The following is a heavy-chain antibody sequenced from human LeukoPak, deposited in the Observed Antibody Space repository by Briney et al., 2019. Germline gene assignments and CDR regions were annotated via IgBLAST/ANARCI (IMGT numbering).Heavy chain of an antibody. CDR1: GFTFSNYW. CDR2: ISSSGNTI. V-gene: IGHV3-48*04. Sequence: GGSLRLSCAASGFTFSNYWMNWVRQAPGKGLEWVSYISSSGNTIYYADSVKGRFTISRDNAKNSLYLQMNSLRAEDTAVYYCARDYYGSGSYPFDYWGQGTLVTVSS. CDR3: ARDYYGSGSYPFDY. J-gene: IGHJ4*02. D-gene: IGHD3-10*01.